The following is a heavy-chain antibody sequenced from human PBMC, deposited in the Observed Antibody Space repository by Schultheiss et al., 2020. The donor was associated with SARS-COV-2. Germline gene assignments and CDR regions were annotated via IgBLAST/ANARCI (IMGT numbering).Heavy chain of an antibody. CDR1: GGSISRYY. CDR3: ARATMVRGVPFDP. J-gene: IGHJ5*02. D-gene: IGHD3-10*01. Sequence: SETLSLTCTVSGGSISRYYWSWIRQPPGKGLEWIGEINHSGSTNYNPSLKSRVTISVDTSKNQFSLKLSSVTAADTAVYYCARATMVRGVPFDPWGQGTLVTVSS. CDR2: INHSGST. V-gene: IGHV4-59*08.